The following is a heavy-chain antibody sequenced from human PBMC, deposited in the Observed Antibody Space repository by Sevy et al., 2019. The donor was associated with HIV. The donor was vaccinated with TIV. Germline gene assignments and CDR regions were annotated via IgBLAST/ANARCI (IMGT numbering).Heavy chain of an antibody. Sequence: SETLSLICTVSGGYISSYYWSWIRQPPGKGLEWIGYIYNNGNSHYNPSLKSRLIISADTSKNQLSLKLSSVTAADTAVYYCARVSYYYDSGGRPLYSFDYWGQGTLVTVSS. CDR2: IYNNGNS. CDR1: GGYISSYY. V-gene: IGHV4-59*13. D-gene: IGHD3-22*01. CDR3: ARVSYYYDSGGRPLYSFDY. J-gene: IGHJ4*02.